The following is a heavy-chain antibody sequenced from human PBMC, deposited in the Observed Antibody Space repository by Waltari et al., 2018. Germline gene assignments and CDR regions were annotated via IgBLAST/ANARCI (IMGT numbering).Heavy chain of an antibody. V-gene: IGHV4-39*01. CDR3: ATYIGASVGTAAFDV. CDR1: GGSLTTTRHA. J-gene: IGHJ3*01. Sequence: QLQLQESGPGLVKPSETVSLTCSISGGSLTTTRHAWGWIRQSPGQGLEWIGTISYNGATYSSPSLKSRITMSRDTSKNQLSLTLGFVTAADTAVYYCATYIGASVGTAAFDVWGQGTMVTVSS. D-gene: IGHD5-12*01. CDR2: ISYNGAT.